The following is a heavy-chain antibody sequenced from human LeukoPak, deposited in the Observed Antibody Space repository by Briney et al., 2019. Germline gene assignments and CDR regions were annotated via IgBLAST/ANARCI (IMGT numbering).Heavy chain of an antibody. Sequence: PGGSLRLSCAASGFTFSSYSMNWVRQAPGKGLEWVSSISSSSSYIYCADSVKGRFTISRDNAKNSLYLQMTGLRAEDTAVYYCAKDYWAGNYYYYMDVWGKGTTVTVSS. CDR3: AKDYWAGNYYYYMDV. J-gene: IGHJ6*03. CDR2: ISSSSSYI. V-gene: IGHV3-21*01. CDR1: GFTFSSYS. D-gene: IGHD2-15*01.